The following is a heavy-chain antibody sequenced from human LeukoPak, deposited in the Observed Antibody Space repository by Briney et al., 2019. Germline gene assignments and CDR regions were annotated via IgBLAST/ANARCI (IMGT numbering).Heavy chain of an antibody. CDR3: ATYRQVLLPFES. D-gene: IGHD2-8*02. Sequence: GGSLRLSCAAFGFTFSSYAMSWVRQAPGKGLEWVSAISGSGGSTYYADSVRGRFTISRDNSKSTLSLQMNSLRAEDTAIYYCATYRQVLLPFESWGQGTLVTVFS. CDR1: GFTFSSYA. J-gene: IGHJ4*02. V-gene: IGHV3-23*01. CDR2: ISGSGGST.